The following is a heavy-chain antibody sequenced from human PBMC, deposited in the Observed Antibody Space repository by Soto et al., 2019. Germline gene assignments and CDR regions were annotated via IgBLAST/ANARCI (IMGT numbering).Heavy chain of an antibody. CDR1: GFTVSSSY. CDR3: ARAGQYCTTGTCYPASMGV. CDR2: FYSGGKT. D-gene: IGHD2-15*01. Sequence: EVQLVESGGGLVQPGGSLRLSCSASGFTVSSSYINWVRQAPGKGREGVSPFYSGGKTYYADSVKGRFTISRHSSENTLYLQMNSLRSEDTAVYYCARAGQYCTTGTCYPASMGVWGEGTTVTVSS. V-gene: IGHV3-53*04. J-gene: IGHJ6*04.